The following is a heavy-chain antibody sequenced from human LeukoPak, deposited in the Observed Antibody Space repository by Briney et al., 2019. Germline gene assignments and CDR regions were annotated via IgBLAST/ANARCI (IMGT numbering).Heavy chain of an antibody. J-gene: IGHJ3*02. CDR1: GFTFSSYG. Sequence: GGSLRLSCAASGFTFSSYGMHWVRQAPGKGLEWVANIKPDGSEGYYVDSVKGRFTISRDNAKNSLYLQMNSLRAEDTALYYCASPEWLPDSFDIWGQGTMVTVSS. CDR3: ASPEWLPDSFDI. D-gene: IGHD3-3*01. CDR2: IKPDGSEG. V-gene: IGHV3-7*01.